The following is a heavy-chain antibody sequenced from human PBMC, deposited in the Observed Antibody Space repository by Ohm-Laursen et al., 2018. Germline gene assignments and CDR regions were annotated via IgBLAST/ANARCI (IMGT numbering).Heavy chain of an antibody. CDR1: GFTFGDYA. D-gene: IGHD4-17*01. J-gene: IGHJ3*02. V-gene: IGHV3-49*04. CDR2: IRSKAYGGTT. CDR3: TYDDDYGDYVTAFDI. Sequence: SLRLSCSAPGFTFGDYAMSWVRQAPGKGLEWVGFIRSKAYGGTTEYAASVKGRFTISRDDSKSIAYLQMNSLKTEDTAVYYCTYDDDYGDYVTAFDIWGQGTMDTVSS.